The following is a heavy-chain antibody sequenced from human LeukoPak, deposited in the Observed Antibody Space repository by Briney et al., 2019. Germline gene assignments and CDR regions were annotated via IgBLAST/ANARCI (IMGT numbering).Heavy chain of an antibody. J-gene: IGHJ6*03. CDR1: GGTFSSYA. V-gene: IGHV1-69*13. CDR3: ARDWKLGRYYYYMDV. Sequence: SVKVSCKASGGTFSSYAISWVRQAPGQGLEWMGGIIPIFGTANYAQEFQGRVTITADESTSTAYMELSSLRSEDTAVYYCARDWKLGRYYYYMDVWGKGTTVTVSS. CDR2: IIPIFGTA. D-gene: IGHD7-27*01.